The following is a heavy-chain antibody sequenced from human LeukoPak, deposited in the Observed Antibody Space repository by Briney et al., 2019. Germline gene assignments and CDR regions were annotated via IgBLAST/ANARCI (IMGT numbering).Heavy chain of an antibody. J-gene: IGHJ4*02. CDR1: GFTFSSYA. D-gene: IGHD6-13*01. CDR3: AKIYSSSWYGLIDY. V-gene: IGHV3-23*01. Sequence: GGSLRLSCAASGFTFSSYAMSWVRQAPGKGLEWVSAISDSGSSTYYADSVEGRFTISRDNSKNTLYLQMNSLRAEDAALCYCAKIYSSSWYGLIDYWGQGTLVTVSS. CDR2: ISDSGSST.